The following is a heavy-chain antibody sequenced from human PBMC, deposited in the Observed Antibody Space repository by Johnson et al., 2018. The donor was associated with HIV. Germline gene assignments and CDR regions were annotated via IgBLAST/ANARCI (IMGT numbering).Heavy chain of an antibody. Sequence: VQLVESGGGLVQPGRSLRLSCAASGFTFSSYAMHWVRQAPGKGLEWVAVISYDGSNKYYADSVKGRFTISRDNSKNTLYLQMNSLRAEDTAVYYCAKGFYSSSSSDAFDIWGQGTMVTVSS. D-gene: IGHD6-6*01. CDR2: ISYDGSNK. V-gene: IGHV3-30-3*01. J-gene: IGHJ3*02. CDR1: GFTFSSYA. CDR3: AKGFYSSSSSDAFDI.